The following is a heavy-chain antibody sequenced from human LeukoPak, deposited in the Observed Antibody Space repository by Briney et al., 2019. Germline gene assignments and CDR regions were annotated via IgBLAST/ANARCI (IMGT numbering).Heavy chain of an antibody. J-gene: IGHJ4*02. Sequence: GGSLRLSCAASGFTFSSYAMSWVRQAPGKGLEWVSAISGSGGSTYYADSVKGRFTISRDNSKNTLYLQMNSLRAEDTAAYYCAKKPREWYYFDYWGQGTLVTVSS. CDR2: ISGSGGST. CDR3: AKKPREWYYFDY. CDR1: GFTFSSYA. V-gene: IGHV3-23*01. D-gene: IGHD3-3*01.